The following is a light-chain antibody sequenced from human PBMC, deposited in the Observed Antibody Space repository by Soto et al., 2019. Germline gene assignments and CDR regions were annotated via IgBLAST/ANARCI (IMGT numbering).Light chain of an antibody. V-gene: IGKV3-15*01. Sequence: EIVMTQSPATLSVSPGERATLSCRASQSVSSNLAWFEQKPGQAPRLRIYGASTRDTGIPARFSGSGSGTEFTLTISSLQSEDFAVYHCQQYNKWPPTFGQGTKVDVK. CDR3: QQYNKWPPT. CDR2: GAS. CDR1: QSVSSN. J-gene: IGKJ1*01.